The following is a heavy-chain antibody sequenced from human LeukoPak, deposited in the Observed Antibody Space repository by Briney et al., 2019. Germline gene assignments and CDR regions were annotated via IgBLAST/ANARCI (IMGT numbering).Heavy chain of an antibody. CDR1: GGTFSSYA. Sequence: ASVKVSCKASGGTFSSYAISWVRQAPGQGLEWMGGIIPIFGTANYAQKFQGRVTITTDESTSTAYMELSSLRSEDTAVYYCARDRSGIVGATSGYFDYWGQGTLVTVSS. J-gene: IGHJ4*02. CDR3: ARDRSGIVGATSGYFDY. D-gene: IGHD1-26*01. CDR2: IIPIFGTA. V-gene: IGHV1-69*05.